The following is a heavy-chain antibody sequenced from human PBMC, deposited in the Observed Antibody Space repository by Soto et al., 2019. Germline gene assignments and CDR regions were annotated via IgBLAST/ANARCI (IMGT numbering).Heavy chain of an antibody. D-gene: IGHD2-15*01. Sequence: SEILSLTCTVSGGSISSGGYYWSWIRQHPGKGLEWIGYIYYSGSTYYNPSLKSRVTISVDTSKNQFSLKLSSVTAADTAVYYCARYSCKPHGGSCPFFDYWGQGTLVTVSS. CDR2: IYYSGST. J-gene: IGHJ4*02. CDR3: ARYSCKPHGGSCPFFDY. CDR1: GGSISSGGYY. V-gene: IGHV4-31*03.